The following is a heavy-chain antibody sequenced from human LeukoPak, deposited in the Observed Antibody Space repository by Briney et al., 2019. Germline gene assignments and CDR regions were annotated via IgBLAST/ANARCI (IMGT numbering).Heavy chain of an antibody. CDR3: AEEFGSDLYGSGSYYNNPDY. D-gene: IGHD3-10*01. CDR2: ISGDGGSA. CDR1: GFTFDDYA. Sequence: GGSLRLSCAASGFTFDDYAMHWVRQAPGKGLEWLSLISGDGGSAYYADSVKGRFTISRDNSKNSLYLQMNSLRTEDTALYYCAEEFGSDLYGSGSYYNNPDYWGQGTLVTVSS. V-gene: IGHV3-43*02. J-gene: IGHJ4*02.